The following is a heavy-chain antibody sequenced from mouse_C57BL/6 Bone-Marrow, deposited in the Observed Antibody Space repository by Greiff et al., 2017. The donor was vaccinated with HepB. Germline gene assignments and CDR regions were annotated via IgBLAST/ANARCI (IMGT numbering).Heavy chain of an antibody. CDR1: GYTFTSYW. CDR2: IHPNSGST. Sequence: VQLQQPGAELVKPGASVKLSCKASGYTFTSYWMHWVKQRPGQGLEWIGMIHPNSGSTKYNEKLKSKATLTVDKSSSTAYMQLSSLTSEDSAVYYCPLPDYSNYWAMDYWGQGTSVTVSS. D-gene: IGHD2-5*01. J-gene: IGHJ4*01. CDR3: PLPDYSNYWAMDY. V-gene: IGHV1-64*01.